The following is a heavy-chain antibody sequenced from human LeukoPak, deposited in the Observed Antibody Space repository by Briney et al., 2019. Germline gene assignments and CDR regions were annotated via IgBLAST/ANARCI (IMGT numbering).Heavy chain of an antibody. CDR2: ISSSSSYI. D-gene: IGHD4-17*01. Sequence: PGGSLRLSCAASRFTFSSNSMNWVRQAPGKGLEWVSSISSSSSYIYYADSVKGRFTISRDNAKNSLYLQMNSLRAEDTAVYYCARNYGGNSEGDYFDYWGQGTLVTVSS. V-gene: IGHV3-21*01. CDR3: ARNYGGNSEGDYFDY. J-gene: IGHJ4*02. CDR1: RFTFSSNS.